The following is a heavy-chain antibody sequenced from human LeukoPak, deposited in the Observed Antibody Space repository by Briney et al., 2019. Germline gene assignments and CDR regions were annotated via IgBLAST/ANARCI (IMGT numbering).Heavy chain of an antibody. CDR3: ARDTTKQWLDRNRAFDI. Sequence: GGSLRLSCAASGFTVSSNYMSWVRQAPGKGLEWVSVIYSGGSTYYAESVKGRFTISRDNSKNTLYLQMNSLRAEDTAVYYCARDTTKQWLDRNRAFDIWGQGTMVTVSS. J-gene: IGHJ3*02. CDR1: GFTVSSNY. CDR2: IYSGGST. D-gene: IGHD6-19*01. V-gene: IGHV3-53*01.